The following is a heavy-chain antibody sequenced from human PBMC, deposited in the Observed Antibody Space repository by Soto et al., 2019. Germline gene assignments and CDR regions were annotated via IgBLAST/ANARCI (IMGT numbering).Heavy chain of an antibody. Sequence: QVQLVESGGGVVQPGRSMRLSCAASGFTFSNYGMHWVRQAPGKGLDWVARIRHDESNKTYADSVQGRFTISRDNSRNTLYLQMNSLRADDTAVYYCASELNTISSKFWAFEIWGQGTMVACSS. CDR1: GFTFSNYG. J-gene: IGHJ3*02. V-gene: IGHV3-33*01. CDR2: IRHDESNK. D-gene: IGHD6-6*01. CDR3: ASELNTISSKFWAFEI.